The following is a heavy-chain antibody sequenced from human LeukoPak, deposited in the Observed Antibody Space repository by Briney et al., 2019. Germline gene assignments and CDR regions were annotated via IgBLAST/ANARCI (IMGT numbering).Heavy chain of an antibody. CDR3: AREGHPYGSGSYYDY. J-gene: IGHJ4*02. D-gene: IGHD3-10*01. V-gene: IGHV3-23*01. CDR1: GFTFSSYA. CDR2: ISGSGGST. Sequence: GGSLRLSCAASGFTFSSYAMSWVRQAPGKGLEWVSAISGSGGSTYYADSVKGRFTISRDNSKNTLYLQMNSLRAEDTAVYYCAREGHPYGSGSYYDYWGQGTLVTVSS.